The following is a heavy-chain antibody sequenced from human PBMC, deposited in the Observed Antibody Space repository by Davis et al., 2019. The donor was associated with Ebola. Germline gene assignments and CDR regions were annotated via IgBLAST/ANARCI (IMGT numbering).Heavy chain of an antibody. D-gene: IGHD3-16*01. V-gene: IGHV3-53*01. J-gene: IGHJ6*02. Sequence: PGGSLRPSCEASGFTVSSNYMSWVRQAPGKGLEWVSVIYSGGSTYYADSVKGRFTISRDNSKNTLYLQMNSLRAEDTAVYYCASALGFYYYGMDVWGQGTTVTVSS. CDR3: ASALGFYYYGMDV. CDR1: GFTVSSNY. CDR2: IYSGGST.